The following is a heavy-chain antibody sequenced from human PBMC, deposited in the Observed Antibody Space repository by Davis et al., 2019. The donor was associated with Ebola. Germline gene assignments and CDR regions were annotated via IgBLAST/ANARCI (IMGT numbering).Heavy chain of an antibody. Sequence: PGGSLRLSCAASGFTVSSNYMSWVRQAPGKGLEWVSVIYSGGSTYYADSVKGRFTISRDNSKNTLYLQMNSLRAEDTAVYYCARASAVLAKNPGAFDIWGQGTMVTVSS. CDR3: ARASAVLAKNPGAFDI. V-gene: IGHV3-53*01. J-gene: IGHJ3*02. CDR2: IYSGGST. D-gene: IGHD2-2*01. CDR1: GFTVSSNY.